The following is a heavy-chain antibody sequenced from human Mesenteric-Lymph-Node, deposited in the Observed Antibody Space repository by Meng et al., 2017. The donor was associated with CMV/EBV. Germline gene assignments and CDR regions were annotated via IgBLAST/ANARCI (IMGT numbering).Heavy chain of an antibody. J-gene: IGHJ4*02. CDR1: GGSISSGDYY. Sequence: LRLSCTVSGGSISSGDYYWSWIRQPPGKGLEWIGYIYYSGSTYYNPSLKSRVTILVDTSKNQFSLKLSSVTAADTAVYYCARVDGTSALDYWGQGTLVTVSS. CDR3: ARVDGTSALDY. CDR2: IYYSGST. V-gene: IGHV4-30-4*08. D-gene: IGHD1-1*01.